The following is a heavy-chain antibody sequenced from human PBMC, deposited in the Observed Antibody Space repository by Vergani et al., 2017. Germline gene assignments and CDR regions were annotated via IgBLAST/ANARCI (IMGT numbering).Heavy chain of an antibody. J-gene: IGHJ4*02. D-gene: IGHD3-22*01. CDR2: ISGSGGST. Sequence: EVQLVESGGGLVQPGGSLRLSCAASGFTFSSYAMSWVRQAPGKGLEWVSAISGSGGSTYYADSVKGRFTISRDNSKNTLYLQMNSLRAEDTAGYYCAKDLDYDSSGYYPMAGHYFDYWGQGTLVTVSS. CDR1: GFTFSSYA. CDR3: AKDLDYDSSGYYPMAGHYFDY. V-gene: IGHV3-23*04.